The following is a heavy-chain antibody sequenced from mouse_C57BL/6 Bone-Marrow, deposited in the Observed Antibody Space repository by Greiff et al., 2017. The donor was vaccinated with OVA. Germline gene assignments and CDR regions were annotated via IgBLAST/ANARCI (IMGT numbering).Heavy chain of an antibody. CDR2: IDPENGDT. D-gene: IGHD1-1*01. V-gene: IGHV14-4*01. CDR1: GFNIKDDY. J-gene: IGHJ1*03. Sequence: VQLQQFGAELVRPGASVKLSCTASGFNIKDDYMHWVKQRPEQGLEWIGWIDPENGDTEYASKFQGKATITADTSSNTAYLQLSSLTSEDTAVYYCTTYGSSYRYFDVWGTGTTVTVSS. CDR3: TTYGSSYRYFDV.